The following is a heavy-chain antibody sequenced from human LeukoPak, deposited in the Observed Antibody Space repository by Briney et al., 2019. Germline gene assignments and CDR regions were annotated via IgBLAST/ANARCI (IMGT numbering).Heavy chain of an antibody. J-gene: IGHJ4*02. CDR2: IYYGGST. CDR1: GASFSSSTYY. Sequence: SETLSLTCTVSGASFSSSTYYWGWIRQPPGKGLEWIGSIYYGGSTYYNPSLKSRVTMSVDTSKNQFSLKLSSVTAADTAVYYCARHAGGISATGTRPFDYWGQGTLVTVSS. V-gene: IGHV4-39*01. CDR3: ARHAGGISATGTRPFDY. D-gene: IGHD6-13*01.